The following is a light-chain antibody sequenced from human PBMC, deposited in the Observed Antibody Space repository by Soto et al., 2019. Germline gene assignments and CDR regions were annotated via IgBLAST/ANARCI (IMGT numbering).Light chain of an antibody. Sequence: DIVLTQSPGTLSLSPGERATLSCRASQIISSTYLGWYQQKPGQAPRLLIYGASSRATGIPDRFSGSGSGTDFTLTISRLEPEDFAVYYCQQYYSYPRTFGQGTKVEIK. J-gene: IGKJ1*01. CDR1: QIISSTY. CDR2: GAS. CDR3: QQYYSYPRT. V-gene: IGKV3-20*01.